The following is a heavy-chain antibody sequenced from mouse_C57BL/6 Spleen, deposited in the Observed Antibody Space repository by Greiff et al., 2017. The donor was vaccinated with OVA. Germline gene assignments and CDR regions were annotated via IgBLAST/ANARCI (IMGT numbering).Heavy chain of an antibody. CDR2: IYPAGGYT. J-gene: IGHJ2*01. D-gene: IGHD4-1*02. V-gene: IGHV1-69*01. Sequence: QVQLQQPGAELVMPGASVKLSCKASGYTFTSYWMHWVKQRPGQGLEWIGEIYPAGGYTNYNQKFKGKSTLTVDKSSSTAYMQLSSLTSEDSAVYYCARSQLGDYWGQGTTLTVSS. CDR3: ARSQLGDY. CDR1: GYTFTSYW.